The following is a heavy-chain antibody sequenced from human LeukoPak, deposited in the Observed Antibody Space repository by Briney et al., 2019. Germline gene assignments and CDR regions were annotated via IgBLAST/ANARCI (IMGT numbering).Heavy chain of an antibody. Sequence: SETLSLTCTVSGGSISSYYWSWIRQPPGKGLEWIGYIYYSGSTNYNPSLKSRVTISVDTSKNQFSLKLSSVTAADTAVYYCAGDRRGITGTTLAFDIWGQGTMVTVSS. V-gene: IGHV4-59*01. D-gene: IGHD1-7*01. CDR3: AGDRRGITGTTLAFDI. CDR2: IYYSGST. CDR1: GGSISSYY. J-gene: IGHJ3*02.